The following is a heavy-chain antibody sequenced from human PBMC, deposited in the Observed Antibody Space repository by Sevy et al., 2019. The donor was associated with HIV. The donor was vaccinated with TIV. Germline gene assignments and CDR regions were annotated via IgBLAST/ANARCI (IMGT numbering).Heavy chain of an antibody. CDR2: INPESGDT. CDR1: GYIFSGYY. Sequence: ASVKVSCKASGYIFSGYYFYWVRQAPGQGLELMGWINPESGDTNYARKFQGRVTMTRDTSVTTGYMTLSRLKSNDTAQYYCARGPLVSYYDFWKRAPDYWGQGTLVTVSS. V-gene: IGHV1-2*02. D-gene: IGHD3-3*01. J-gene: IGHJ4*02. CDR3: ARGPLVSYYDFWKRAPDY.